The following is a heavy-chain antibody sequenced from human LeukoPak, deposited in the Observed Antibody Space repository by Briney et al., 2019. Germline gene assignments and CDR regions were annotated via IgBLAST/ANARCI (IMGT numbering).Heavy chain of an antibody. J-gene: IGHJ5*02. V-gene: IGHV4-4*07. CDR1: GGSLTSY. D-gene: IGHD3-10*01. CDR2: ISGSGTI. CDR3: ARDSGTTGEVKFDP. Sequence: PSETLSLTCTVSGGSLTSYWSWIRQPAGKGLEWIGRISGSGTITYNPALQSRLSISIDTSKNQFSLKLMSVTAADTAVYYCARDSGTTGEVKFDPWGQGTLVTVSS.